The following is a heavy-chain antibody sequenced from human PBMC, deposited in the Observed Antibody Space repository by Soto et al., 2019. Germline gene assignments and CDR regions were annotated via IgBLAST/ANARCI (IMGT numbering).Heavy chain of an antibody. V-gene: IGHV3-30*18. CDR1: GFIFSSYR. CDR3: AKASADAYDRSRAYFDH. CDR2: ISYDGSNK. Sequence: GGSLRLCCAASGFIFSSYRKHWVRQAPGKGLGWVAVISYDGSNKYYADSVKGRFTISRDNSKNTLYLQMNSLRAEDTAVYYCAKASADAYDRSRAYFDHWGQGT. D-gene: IGHD3-22*01. J-gene: IGHJ4*02.